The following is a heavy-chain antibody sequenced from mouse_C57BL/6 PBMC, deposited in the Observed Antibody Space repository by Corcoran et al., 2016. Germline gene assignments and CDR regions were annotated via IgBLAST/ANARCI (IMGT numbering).Heavy chain of an antibody. CDR2: INTYSGVP. V-gene: IGHV9-3*01. Sequence: QIQLVQSGPELKKPGETVKISCKASGYTFTTYGMSWVKQAPGKGLKWMGWINTYSGVPTYADDFKGRFAFSLETSASTAYLQINNLKNEDTATYFCARDSYFDYWGQGTTLTVSS. D-gene: IGHD3-2*01. J-gene: IGHJ2*01. CDR3: ARDSYFDY. CDR1: GYTFTTYG.